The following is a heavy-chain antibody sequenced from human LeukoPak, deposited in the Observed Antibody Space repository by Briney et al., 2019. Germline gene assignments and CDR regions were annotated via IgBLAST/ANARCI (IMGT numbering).Heavy chain of an antibody. V-gene: IGHV3-20*04. CDR2: INWTGNSS. CDR1: GFSFDDYG. D-gene: IGHD3-22*01. CDR3: ARGDVDYYDSRGYSPLDY. Sequence: GGSLRLSCAASGFSFDDYGMSWVRQVPGKGLEGVSGINWTGNSSAYGDSVKGRFTISRDSAKKSLYLQMNSLRAEDTALYYCARGDVDYYDSRGYSPLDYWGQGTLVTVSS. J-gene: IGHJ4*02.